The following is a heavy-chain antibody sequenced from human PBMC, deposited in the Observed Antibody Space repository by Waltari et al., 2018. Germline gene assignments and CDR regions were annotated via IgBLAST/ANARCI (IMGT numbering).Heavy chain of an antibody. D-gene: IGHD3-9*01. V-gene: IGHV3-23*01. CDR2: SRGGAGSV. Sequence: ELQLLEAGGCLVQPGGSLRLSCGASGFIFRSNAMSWVRPPPGKGVGLGLASRGGAGSVFYAWSVKGRFTVSRDNSKNTLFLEMNSLRAEDTAVYFCAREWRRSLEYLDWLLFALDYWGQGTLVTVSS. J-gene: IGHJ4*02. CDR1: GFIFRSNA. CDR3: AREWRRSLEYLDWLLFALDY.